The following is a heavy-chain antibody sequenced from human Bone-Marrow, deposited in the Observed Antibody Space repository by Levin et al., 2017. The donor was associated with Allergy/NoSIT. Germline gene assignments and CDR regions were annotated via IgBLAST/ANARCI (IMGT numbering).Heavy chain of an antibody. CDR1: GFAFSDYW. D-gene: IGHD1-1*01. V-gene: IGHV3-74*03. J-gene: IGHJ4*02. CDR3: ARGRDQDLQRDNIVIDH. Sequence: GGSLRLSCAASGFAFSDYWMHWVRQVPGKGLVWVARINGYGTIATYADSVRGRFTISRDNAKNTLFLQMNTLSADDSAVFRCARGRDQDLQRDNIVIDHWGQGTLVSVS. CDR2: INGYGTIA.